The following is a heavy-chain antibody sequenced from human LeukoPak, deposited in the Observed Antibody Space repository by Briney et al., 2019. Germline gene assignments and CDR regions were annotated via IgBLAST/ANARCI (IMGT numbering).Heavy chain of an antibody. CDR1: GGSISSGSYY. V-gene: IGHV4-61*02. CDR3: ARGADIVVVPAAADAFDI. CDR2: IYTSGST. Sequence: SQTLSLTCTVSGGSISSGSYYWSWIRQPAGKGLEWIGRIYTSGSTNYNPSLKSRVTISVDTSKNQFSLKLSSVTAADTAVYYCARGADIVVVPAAADAFDIWGQGTMVTVSS. J-gene: IGHJ3*02. D-gene: IGHD2-2*01.